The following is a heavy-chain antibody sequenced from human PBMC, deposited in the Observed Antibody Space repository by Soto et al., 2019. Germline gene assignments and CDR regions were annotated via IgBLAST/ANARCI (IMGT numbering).Heavy chain of an antibody. Sequence: VQLVESGGGLVQPGRSLRLSCAASGFTFDDYAMHWVRQAPGKGLEWVSGISWNSGSIGYADSVKGRFTISRDNAKNSLYLQMNSLRAEDTALYYCAKGYYDYIWGSYSDYWGQGTLVTVSS. CDR3: AKGYYDYIWGSYSDY. V-gene: IGHV3-9*01. J-gene: IGHJ4*02. D-gene: IGHD3-16*01. CDR2: ISWNSGSI. CDR1: GFTFDDYA.